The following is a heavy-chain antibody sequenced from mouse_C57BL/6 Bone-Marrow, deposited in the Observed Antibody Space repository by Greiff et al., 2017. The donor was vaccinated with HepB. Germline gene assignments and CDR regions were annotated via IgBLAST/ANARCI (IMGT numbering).Heavy chain of an antibody. CDR2: INPNNGGT. V-gene: IGHV1-18*01. Sequence: VQLKQSGPELVKPGASVKIPCKASGYTFTDYNMDWVKQSHGKSLEWIGDINPNNGGTIYNQKFKGKATLTVDKSSSTAYMELRSLTSEDTAVYYCARSTYGSSHERGYYAMDYGGQGTSVTVSS. J-gene: IGHJ4*01. CDR1: GYTFTDYN. CDR3: ARSTYGSSHERGYYAMDY. D-gene: IGHD1-1*01.